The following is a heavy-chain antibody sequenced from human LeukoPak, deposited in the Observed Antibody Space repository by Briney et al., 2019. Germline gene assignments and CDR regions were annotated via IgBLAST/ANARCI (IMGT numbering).Heavy chain of an antibody. Sequence: GGSLRLSCAASGFTFSNAWMSWVRQAPGKGLEWVGRIKSKTDGATTNYAAPVKGRFTITRDDSKNTLYLQMNSLKTEDTAVYYCTTDSSGYYYYYYGMDVWGQGTTVTVSS. CDR2: IKSKTDGATT. CDR1: GFTFSNAW. D-gene: IGHD3-22*01. V-gene: IGHV3-15*01. J-gene: IGHJ6*02. CDR3: TTDSSGYYYYYYGMDV.